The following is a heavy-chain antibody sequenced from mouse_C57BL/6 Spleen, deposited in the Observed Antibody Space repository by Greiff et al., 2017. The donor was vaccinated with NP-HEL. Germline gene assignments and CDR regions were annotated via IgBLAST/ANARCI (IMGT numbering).Heavy chain of an antibody. D-gene: IGHD2-2*01. CDR3: AREGYPYAMDY. J-gene: IGHJ4*01. CDR2: IYPSDSET. V-gene: IGHV1-61*01. CDR1: GYTFTSYW. Sequence: VQLQQPGAELVRPGSSVKLSCKASGYTFTSYWMDWVKQRPGQGLEWIGNIYPSDSETHYNQKFKDKATLTVDKSSSTAYMQLSSLTSEDSAVYYCAREGYPYAMDYWGQGTSVTVSS.